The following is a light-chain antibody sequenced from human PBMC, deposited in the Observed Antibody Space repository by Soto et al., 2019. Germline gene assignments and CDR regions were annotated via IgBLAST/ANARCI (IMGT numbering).Light chain of an antibody. CDR3: QQYNNWPYT. Sequence: EKVMTQSPATLSVSPGERATLSCRASQSVSSNLAWYQQKPGQAPRLLIYGASTRATGIPASFSGSGSGTEFTLTISSLQSEDFAVYYCQQYNNWPYTFGQGTKVDIK. V-gene: IGKV3-15*01. CDR2: GAS. CDR1: QSVSSN. J-gene: IGKJ2*01.